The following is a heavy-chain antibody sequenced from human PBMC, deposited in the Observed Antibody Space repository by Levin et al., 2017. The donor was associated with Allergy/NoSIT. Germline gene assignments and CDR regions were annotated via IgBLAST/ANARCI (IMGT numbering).Heavy chain of an antibody. CDR3: ATEGTFGELSN. Sequence: GESLKISCVASGFTFSHYAMSWVRQAPGKGLEWVSAIHTSGFTAYYADSVKGRFTISRDNSKNTLYLHMNSLRAEDTAVYSCATEGTFGELSNWGQGTLVTVSS. J-gene: IGHJ4*02. CDR2: IHTSGFTA. D-gene: IGHD3-10*01. V-gene: IGHV3-23*01. CDR1: GFTFSHYA.